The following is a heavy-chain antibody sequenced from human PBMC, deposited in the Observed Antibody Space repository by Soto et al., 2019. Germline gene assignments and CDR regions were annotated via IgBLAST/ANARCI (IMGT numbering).Heavy chain of an antibody. Sequence: ASVKVSCKASGGTFSSYAISWVRQAPGQGLEWMGGIIPIFGTANYAQKFQGRVTITADESTSTAYMELSSLRSEDTAVYYCATYCSSTSCSPGYFDYWGQGTQVTVSS. V-gene: IGHV1-69*13. CDR1: GGTFSSYA. J-gene: IGHJ4*02. CDR3: ATYCSSTSCSPGYFDY. CDR2: IIPIFGTA. D-gene: IGHD2-2*01.